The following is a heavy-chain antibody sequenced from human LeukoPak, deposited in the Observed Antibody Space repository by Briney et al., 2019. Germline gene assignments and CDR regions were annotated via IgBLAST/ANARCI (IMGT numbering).Heavy chain of an antibody. CDR2: IYYSGST. V-gene: IGHV4-31*03. J-gene: IGHJ6*02. CDR1: GGSISSGGYY. Sequence: SETLSLTCTVSGGSISSGGYYWSWIRQHPGKGLEWIEYIYYSGSTYYNPSLKSRVTISVDTSNNQFSLRLTSVTAADTAVYYCARDQVYYYGMDVWGQGTTVTVSS. CDR3: ARDQVYYYGMDV.